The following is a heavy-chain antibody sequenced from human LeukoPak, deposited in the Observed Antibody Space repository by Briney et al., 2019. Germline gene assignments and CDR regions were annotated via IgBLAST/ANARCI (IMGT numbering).Heavy chain of an antibody. CDR1: GFIFSNYW. CDR3: ARAWGSADY. Sequence: GGSLRLSCAASGFIFSNYWMGWVRQAPGKRPEWVANMNKDGSEKYYADSVKGRFTISRDNARNSVYLQMNSLRVEDTAVYYCARAWGSADYWGQGTLVTVSS. J-gene: IGHJ4*02. CDR2: MNKDGSEK. D-gene: IGHD7-27*01. V-gene: IGHV3-7*03.